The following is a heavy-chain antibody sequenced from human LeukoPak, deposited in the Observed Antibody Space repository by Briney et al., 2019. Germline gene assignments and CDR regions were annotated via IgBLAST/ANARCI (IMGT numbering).Heavy chain of an antibody. J-gene: IGHJ5*02. Sequence: ASVKVSCKASGYTFTGYYMHWVRQAPGQGLEWMGWINPNSGGTNYAQKFQGRVTMTRDTSISTAYMELSRLRSDDTAVYYCAREPGGEVPAAVLFDPWGQGTLVTVSS. CDR1: GYTFTGYY. D-gene: IGHD2-2*01. V-gene: IGHV1-2*02. CDR2: INPNSGGT. CDR3: AREPGGEVPAAVLFDP.